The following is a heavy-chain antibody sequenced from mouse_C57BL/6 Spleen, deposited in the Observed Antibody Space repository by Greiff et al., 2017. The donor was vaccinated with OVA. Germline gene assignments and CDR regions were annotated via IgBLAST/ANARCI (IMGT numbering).Heavy chain of an antibody. J-gene: IGHJ4*01. V-gene: IGHV5-9*01. D-gene: IGHD2-3*01. CDR2: ISGGGGNT. CDR3: ARQGYDGYYYAMDY. Sequence: EVQRVESGGGLVKPGGSLKLSCAASGFTFSSYTMSWVRQTPEKRLEWVATISGGGGNTYYPDSVKGRFTISRDNAKNTLYLQMSSLRSEDTALYYCARQGYDGYYYAMDYWGQGTSVTVSS. CDR1: GFTFSSYT.